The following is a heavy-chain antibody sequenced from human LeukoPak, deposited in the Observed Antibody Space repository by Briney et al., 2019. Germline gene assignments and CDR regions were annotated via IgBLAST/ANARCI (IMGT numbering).Heavy chain of an antibody. V-gene: IGHV1-2*02. Sequence: ASVKVSCKASGYTFTGYYMHWVRQAPGQGLEWMGWINPNSGGTNYAQKFQGRVTMTRDTSISTAYMELGRLRSDDTAVYYCAREELLWFGELLSKAYNWFDPWGQGTLVTVSS. CDR1: GYTFTGYY. D-gene: IGHD3-10*01. J-gene: IGHJ5*02. CDR2: INPNSGGT. CDR3: AREELLWFGELLSKAYNWFDP.